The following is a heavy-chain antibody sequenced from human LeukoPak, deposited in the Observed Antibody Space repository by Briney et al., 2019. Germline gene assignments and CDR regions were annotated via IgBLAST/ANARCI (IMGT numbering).Heavy chain of an antibody. CDR2: FYYSGST. V-gene: IGHV4-4*02. Sequence: PSETLSLTCAVSGGSISSGNWWSWVRQPPGKGLEWIGYFYYSGSTNYNPSLKSRVSISIDTSKNQFSLKLSSVTAADTAVYYCARHDYFDSCGYDYWGQGTLVTVSS. J-gene: IGHJ4*02. CDR1: GGSISSGNW. CDR3: ARHDYFDSCGYDY. D-gene: IGHD3-22*01.